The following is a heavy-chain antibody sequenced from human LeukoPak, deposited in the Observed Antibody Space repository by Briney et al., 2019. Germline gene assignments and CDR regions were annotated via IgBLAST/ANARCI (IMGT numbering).Heavy chain of an antibody. CDR1: GFTFSSYS. Sequence: QPGGSLRLSCAASGFTFSSYSMNWVRQAPGKGLEWVSYISSSGRSILYADSVKGRFTVSRDNAKNSLYLQMNNLRVEDTAVYYCAREIPSGSYAPDYWGQGTLVTVSS. V-gene: IGHV3-48*04. CDR3: AREIPSGSYAPDY. D-gene: IGHD3-10*01. CDR2: ISSSGRSI. J-gene: IGHJ4*02.